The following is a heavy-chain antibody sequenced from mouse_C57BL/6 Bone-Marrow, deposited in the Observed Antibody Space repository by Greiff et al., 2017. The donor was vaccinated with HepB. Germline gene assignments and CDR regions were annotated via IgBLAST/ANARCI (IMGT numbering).Heavy chain of an antibody. CDR2: ISYDGSN. V-gene: IGHV3-6*01. D-gene: IGHD2-1*01. CDR1: GYSITSGYY. J-gene: IGHJ4*01. Sequence: EVQLQESGPGLVKPSQSLSLTCSVTGYSITSGYYWNWIRQFPGNKLEWMGYISYDGSNNYNPSLKNRISITRDTSKNQFFLKLNSVTTEDTATYYCARLLGAMDYWGQGTSVTVSS. CDR3: ARLLGAMDY.